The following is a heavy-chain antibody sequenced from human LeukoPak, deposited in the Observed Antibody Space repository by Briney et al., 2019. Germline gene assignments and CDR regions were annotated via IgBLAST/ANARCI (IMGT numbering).Heavy chain of an antibody. D-gene: IGHD6-19*01. Sequence: ASVKVSCKASGYTFTSYDINWVRQATGQGLEWMGWMNPNSGNTGYAQKFQGRVTITRNTSISTAYMDLSSLRSEDTAAYYCARGVVRGGWYHLFDYWGQGTLVTVSS. CDR1: GYTFTSYD. V-gene: IGHV1-8*03. CDR2: MNPNSGNT. CDR3: ARGVVRGGWYHLFDY. J-gene: IGHJ4*02.